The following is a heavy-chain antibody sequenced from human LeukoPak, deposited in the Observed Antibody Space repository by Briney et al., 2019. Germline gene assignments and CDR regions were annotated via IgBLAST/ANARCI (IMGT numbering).Heavy chain of an antibody. J-gene: IGHJ4*02. CDR2: TSWNSGSI. Sequence: SAAGSAFTCDDYAMHWVRQAQGLGLEWVSGTSWNSGSIGYTDSVKVRFTISRDNAKTSLYLQINSLRAEDTALYYCAKESGGRGSLDYWGQGTLGTVSS. V-gene: IGHV3-9*01. CDR1: AFTCDDYA. CDR3: AKESGGRGSLDY. D-gene: IGHD2-15*01.